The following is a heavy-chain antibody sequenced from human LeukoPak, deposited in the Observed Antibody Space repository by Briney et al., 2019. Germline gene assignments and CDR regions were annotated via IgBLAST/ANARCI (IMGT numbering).Heavy chain of an antibody. D-gene: IGHD3-10*01. Sequence: SETLSLTCTVSGGSISSYYWSWIRQPPGKGLEWIGYIYYSGSTNYNPSLKSRVTISVDTSKNQFSLKLSSVTAADTAVYYCARRSAPYYYGSGSKRSEYYFDYWGQGTLVTVSS. CDR3: ARRSAPYYYGSGSKRSEYYFDY. CDR2: IYYSGST. J-gene: IGHJ4*02. V-gene: IGHV4-59*12. CDR1: GGSISSYY.